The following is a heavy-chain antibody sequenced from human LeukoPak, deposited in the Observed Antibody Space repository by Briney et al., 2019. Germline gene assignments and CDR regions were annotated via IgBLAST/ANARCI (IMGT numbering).Heavy chain of an antibody. CDR2: INHSGST. J-gene: IGHJ6*02. CDR3: ARGHMVRGVTYYYYYGMDV. D-gene: IGHD3-10*01. Sequence: SETLSLTCAVYGGSFSGYYWSWIRQPPGKGLEWIGEINHSGSTNYNPSLKSRVTISVDTSKNQFSLKLCSVTAADTAVYYCARGHMVRGVTYYYYYGMDVWGQGTTVTVSS. CDR1: GGSFSGYY. V-gene: IGHV4-34*01.